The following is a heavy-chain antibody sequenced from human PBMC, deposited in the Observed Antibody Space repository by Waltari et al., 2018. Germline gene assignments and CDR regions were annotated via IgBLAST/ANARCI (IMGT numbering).Heavy chain of an antibody. Sequence: EVQLVESVGALVQPGGSLRLSCAAPGFIVSSKFMSWGRQAPGKGLEWVSVLYSSGTTYYADTAKGRFTISRDSSKNTVYLQMNSLKPDDTAVYYCVRGGAFSGYFENWGQGTLVTVSS. J-gene: IGHJ4*02. CDR1: GFIVSSKF. CDR2: LYSSGTT. V-gene: IGHV3-53*04. CDR3: VRGGAFSGYFEN. D-gene: IGHD1-26*01.